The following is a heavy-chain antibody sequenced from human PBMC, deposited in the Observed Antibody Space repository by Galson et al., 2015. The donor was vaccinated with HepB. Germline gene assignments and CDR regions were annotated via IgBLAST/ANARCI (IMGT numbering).Heavy chain of an antibody. CDR1: GGSFSGYY. Sequence: SETLSLTCAVYGGSFSGYYWSWIRQPPGKGLEWIGEINHSGSTNYNPSLKSRVTISVDTSKNQFSLKLSSVTAADTAVYYCARGLNYYGSGSYYNLFKGLNWFDPWGQGTLVTVSS. CDR2: INHSGST. CDR3: ARGLNYYGSGSYYNLFKGLNWFDP. D-gene: IGHD3-10*01. J-gene: IGHJ5*02. V-gene: IGHV4-34*01.